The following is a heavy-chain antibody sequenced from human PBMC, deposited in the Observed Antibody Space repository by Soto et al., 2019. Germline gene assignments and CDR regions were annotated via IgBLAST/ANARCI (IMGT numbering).Heavy chain of an antibody. CDR1: GFSLSSYP. Sequence: GSLRLSCAASGFSLSSYPMTWVRQAPGKGLEWVSGITASGEKLYYADSVKGRFTVSRDNSKNTLYLQMHSLRADDTAVYYCASDCSSSSRSVWAYWGQGTQVTVSS. CDR3: ASDCSSSSRSVWAY. V-gene: IGHV3-23*01. J-gene: IGHJ4*02. D-gene: IGHD2-2*01. CDR2: ITASGEKL.